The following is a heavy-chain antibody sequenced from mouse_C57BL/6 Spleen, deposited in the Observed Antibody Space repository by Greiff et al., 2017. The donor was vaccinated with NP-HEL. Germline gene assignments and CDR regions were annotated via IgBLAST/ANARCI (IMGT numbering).Heavy chain of an antibody. V-gene: IGHV3-6*01. J-gene: IGHJ3*01. CDR2: ISYDGSN. D-gene: IGHD2-4*01. CDR3: ARELRDDYDVWFAY. Sequence: EVQLQQSGPGLVKPSQSLSLTCSVTGYSITSGYYWNWIRQFPGNKLEWMGYISYDGSNNYNPSLKNRISITRDTSKNQFFLKLNSVTTEDTATYYCARELRDDYDVWFAYWGQGTLVTVSA. CDR1: GYSITSGYY.